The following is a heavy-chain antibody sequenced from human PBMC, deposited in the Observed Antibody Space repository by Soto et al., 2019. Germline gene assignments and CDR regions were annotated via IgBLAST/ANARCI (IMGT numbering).Heavy chain of an antibody. CDR2: IYYSGST. CDR1: GGSISSSSYY. D-gene: IGHD3-10*01. J-gene: IGHJ5*02. V-gene: IGHV4-39*01. CDR3: ARQGVVLWFGELEVDWFDP. Sequence: SETLSLTCTVSGGSISSSSYYWGWIRQPPGKGLEWIGSIYYSGSTYYNPSLKSRVTISVDTSKNQFSLKLSSVTAADTAVYYCARQGVVLWFGELEVDWFDPWGQGTLVTVSS.